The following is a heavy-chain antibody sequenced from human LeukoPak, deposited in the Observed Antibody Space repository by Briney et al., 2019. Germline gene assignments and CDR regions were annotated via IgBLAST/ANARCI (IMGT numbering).Heavy chain of an antibody. Sequence: PGGSLRLSCAASGFIFRSFEMHWVRQAPGKGLEWISYISSSGKSIYYAESVKGRFTISRDNAKNSMYVQMNSLRVEDTALYHCARTDSGYDSDAFDIWGQGTMVTVSS. CDR2: ISSSGKSI. D-gene: IGHD5-12*01. J-gene: IGHJ3*02. CDR1: GFIFRSFE. CDR3: ARTDSGYDSDAFDI. V-gene: IGHV3-48*03.